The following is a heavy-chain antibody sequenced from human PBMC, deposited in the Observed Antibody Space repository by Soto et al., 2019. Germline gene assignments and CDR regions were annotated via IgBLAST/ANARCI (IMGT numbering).Heavy chain of an antibody. CDR1: GGSFSGYY. CDR3: ARLKSAPDAFDI. Sequence: SETLSLTCAVYGGSFSGYYWSWIRQPPGKGLEWIGEINHSGSTNYNPSLKSRVTISVDTSKNQFSLKLSSVTAADTAVYYCARLKSAPDAFDIWGQGTMVTVSS. J-gene: IGHJ3*02. V-gene: IGHV4-34*01. CDR2: INHSGST.